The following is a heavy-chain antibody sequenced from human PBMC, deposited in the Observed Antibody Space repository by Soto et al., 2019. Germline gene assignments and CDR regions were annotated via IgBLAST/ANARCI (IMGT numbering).Heavy chain of an antibody. J-gene: IGHJ6*02. CDR3: AGGVAVAGRVYYYYYGMDV. Sequence: PSGTLSLTCAVSGGSISIGGYSGSWIRQPPGKGLEWIGYIYHSGSTYYNPSLKSRVTISVDRSKNQFSLKLSSVTAADTAVYYCAGGVAVAGRVYYYYYGMDVWGQGTTVTVSS. CDR1: GGSISIGGYS. D-gene: IGHD6-19*01. CDR2: IYHSGST. V-gene: IGHV4-30-2*01.